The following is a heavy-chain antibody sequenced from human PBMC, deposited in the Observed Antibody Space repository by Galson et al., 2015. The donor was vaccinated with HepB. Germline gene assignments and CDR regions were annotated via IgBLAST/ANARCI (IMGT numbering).Heavy chain of an antibody. CDR2: INSDGSST. CDR3: ATALWGGGL. J-gene: IGHJ4*02. CDR1: GFTISNYW. V-gene: IGHV3-74*01. Sequence: SLRLSCAASGFTISNYWMHWVRQAPGMGLVWVSSINSDGSSTNYADSVKGRFTISRDNAKNTLYLQMSSLRAEDTALYYCATALWGGGLWGQGTLVTVSS. D-gene: IGHD3-16*01.